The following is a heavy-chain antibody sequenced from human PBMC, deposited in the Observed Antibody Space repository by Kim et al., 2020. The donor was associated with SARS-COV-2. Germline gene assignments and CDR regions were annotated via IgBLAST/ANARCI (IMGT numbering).Heavy chain of an antibody. V-gene: IGHV4-59*09. J-gene: IGHJ4*02. CDR3: ARGYSGYDQIDY. Sequence: NHNPSLKGRVTIAVDTPKHQFSMKLSSVTAADTAVYYCARGYSGYDQIDYWGQGTLVTVSS. D-gene: IGHD5-12*01.